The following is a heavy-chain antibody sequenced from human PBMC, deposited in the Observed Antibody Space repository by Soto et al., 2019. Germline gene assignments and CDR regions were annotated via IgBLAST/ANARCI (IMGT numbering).Heavy chain of an antibody. V-gene: IGHV5-10-1*01. CDR3: ARLPTTVLIAF. D-gene: IGHD4-17*01. J-gene: IGHJ1*01. Sequence: PGESLKISCETSGYSFTSYWINWVHQMPGKGLEWMGRIDPSDSYTEFNPSFQGHVTMSVDTSLSAAYLQWSSLKASDTAIYYCARLPTTVLIAFWGQGTLVTVSS. CDR1: GYSFTSYW. CDR2: IDPSDSYT.